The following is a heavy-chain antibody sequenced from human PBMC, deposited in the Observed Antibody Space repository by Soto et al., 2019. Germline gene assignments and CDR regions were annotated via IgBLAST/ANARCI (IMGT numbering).Heavy chain of an antibody. CDR3: ARGWYSSSWYWVLDC. V-gene: IGHV4-59*01. CDR1: GGSISSYY. Sequence: SETLSLTCIVSGGSISSYYWSWIRQPPGKGLEWIGYFYYSGTTNYNPSLRGRVTISVDTSKNHFSLKLSSVTAADSAVYYSARGWYSSSWYWVLDCWGQGTLVTVAS. D-gene: IGHD6-13*01. CDR2: FYYSGTT. J-gene: IGHJ4*02.